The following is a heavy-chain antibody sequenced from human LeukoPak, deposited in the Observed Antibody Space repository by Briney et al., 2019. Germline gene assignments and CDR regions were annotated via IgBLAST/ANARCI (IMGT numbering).Heavy chain of an antibody. CDR1: GGSISSYY. V-gene: IGHV4-59*08. CDR2: IYYSGST. J-gene: IGHJ4*02. D-gene: IGHD1-26*01. Sequence: PSETLSLTCTVSGGSISSYYWNWIRQPPGKGLEWIGYIYYSGSTNYNPSLKSRVTISVETSKNQFSLKLSSVTAADTAVYYCARHRAIWRLSGYIDYWGQGTLVTVSS. CDR3: ARHRAIWRLSGYIDY.